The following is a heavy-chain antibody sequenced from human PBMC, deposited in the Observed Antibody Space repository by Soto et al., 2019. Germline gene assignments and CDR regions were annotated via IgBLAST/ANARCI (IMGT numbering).Heavy chain of an antibody. Sequence: QVQLVQSGAEVKKPGSSVKVSCKASGGTFSSYAISWVRQAPGQGLAWMGGFIPIFGTANYAQKFQGRVTITADESTSTAYMEVSSLRSEDTAVYYCARGGDSVVVPAAISDYYGMDVWGQGTTVTVSS. CDR1: GGTFSSYA. CDR2: FIPIFGTA. J-gene: IGHJ6*02. D-gene: IGHD2-2*01. V-gene: IGHV1-69*01. CDR3: ARGGDSVVVPAAISDYYGMDV.